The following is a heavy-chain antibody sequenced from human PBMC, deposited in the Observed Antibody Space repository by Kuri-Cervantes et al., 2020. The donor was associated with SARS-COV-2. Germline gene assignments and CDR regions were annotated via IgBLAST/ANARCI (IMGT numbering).Heavy chain of an antibody. J-gene: IGHJ2*01. CDR3: ARGGHYTNGVSYGDYYFGR. CDR2: ISSSSSYK. CDR1: GFTFSDYY. V-gene: IGHV3-11*06. Sequence: GGSLRLSCSPSGFTFSDYYMNWVRQAPEKGLEWVSYISSSSSYKYYADSVKGRFTISRDKTKNSLYLQMNSLRAEDTAVYYCARGGHYTNGVSYGDYYFGRWGRGTLVTVSS. D-gene: IGHD2-8*01.